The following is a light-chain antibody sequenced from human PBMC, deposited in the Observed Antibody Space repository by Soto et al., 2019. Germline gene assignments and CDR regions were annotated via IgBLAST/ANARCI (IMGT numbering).Light chain of an antibody. CDR3: QQYYTTPRT. J-gene: IGKJ1*01. V-gene: IGKV4-1*01. CDR1: QTVVYSSNNKYY. Sequence: DIVMTQSPDSLAVSLGERATINCKSSQTVVYSSNNKYYLTCYQQKPGQPPKLLIYWASTREFGVPDRFSGSGSGTDFTLTISSLQAEDVAVYYCQQYYTTPRTFGHGTKVDIK. CDR2: WAS.